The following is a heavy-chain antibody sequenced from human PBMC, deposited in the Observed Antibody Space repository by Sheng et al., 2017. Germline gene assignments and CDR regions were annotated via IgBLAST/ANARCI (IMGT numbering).Heavy chain of an antibody. CDR3: ARRLQQRRRERGHTVIPDWYFDL. V-gene: IGHV4-59*01. D-gene: IGHD4-17*01. CDR1: GGSISIYY. Sequence: QVQLQESGPGLVKPSETLSLTCSVSGGSISIYYWSWIRQPPGKGLEWIGYIYYTGSTNYNPSLKSRVTISVHMSKNQFSLKLSSVTAADTAVYYCARRLQQRRRERGHTVIPDWYFDLWGRGTLVTV. CDR2: IYYTGST. J-gene: IGHJ2*01.